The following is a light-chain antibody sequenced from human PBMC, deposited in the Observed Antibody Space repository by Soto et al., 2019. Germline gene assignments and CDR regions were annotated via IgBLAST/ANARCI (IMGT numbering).Light chain of an antibody. CDR2: GAS. V-gene: IGKV3-15*01. CDR3: QHYNRWPPT. J-gene: IGKJ1*01. Sequence: EIVMTQSPATLSVSPGETATISCRASQSVNTDLAWYQQKPGQAPRLLIHGASSRATGFPARFRGSGSGTDFTLTISSLQSEDCAVYFCQHYNRWPPTFGQGTKVDIK. CDR1: QSVNTD.